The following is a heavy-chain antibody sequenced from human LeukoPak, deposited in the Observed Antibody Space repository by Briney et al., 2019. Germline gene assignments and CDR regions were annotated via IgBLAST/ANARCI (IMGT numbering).Heavy chain of an antibody. CDR1: GFTFSNYW. V-gene: IGHV3-7*01. J-gene: IGHJ4*02. CDR3: ATGSVRYSASWYSQEGDY. D-gene: IGHD6-13*01. Sequence: GGSLRLSCAASGFTFSNYWMNWVRQPPGKGLEWVANIKQDGSETYYVDSVKGRFTISRDNAKNSLYLQMNSLRAEDTAVYYCATGSVRYSASWYSQEGDYWGQGTLVTVSS. CDR2: IKQDGSET.